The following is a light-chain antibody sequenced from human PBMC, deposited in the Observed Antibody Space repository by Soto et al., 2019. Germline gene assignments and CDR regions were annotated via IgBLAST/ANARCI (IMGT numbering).Light chain of an antibody. CDR3: QQYHSLNT. CDR1: QSISSW. Sequence: DIQMTQSPSTLSASVGDRVTITCRASQSISSWLAWYQQKPGKAPKVLIYTASSLESGVPSRFSGSGSGTEFTLTISSLQPDDFATYYCQQYHSLNTFGQGTKLEI. J-gene: IGKJ2*01. CDR2: TAS. V-gene: IGKV1-5*03.